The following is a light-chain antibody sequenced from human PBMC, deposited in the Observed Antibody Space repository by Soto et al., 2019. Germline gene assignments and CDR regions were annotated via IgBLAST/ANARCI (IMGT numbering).Light chain of an antibody. V-gene: IGKV3-11*01. Sequence: EVVMTQSPATLSLSPGERATLSCRASQSVSSYLAWYQRKPGQAPRLLIYDASNRAPGIPARFSGSGSGTDFTLTISSLEPEDFVVYYCQQRYNWPRVTFGGGTKVEIK. CDR2: DAS. CDR3: QQRYNWPRVT. J-gene: IGKJ4*01. CDR1: QSVSSY.